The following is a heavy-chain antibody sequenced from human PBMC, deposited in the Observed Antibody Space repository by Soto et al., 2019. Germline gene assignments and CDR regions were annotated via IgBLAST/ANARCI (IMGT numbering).Heavy chain of an antibody. Sequence: GGSLRLSCAASGFPFSSYGMHWVRQAPGKGLEWVAVIWYDGSNKYYADSVKGRFTISRDNSKNTLYLQMNSLRAEDTAVYYCARYYYGSGSYLGAFDIWGQGTMVTVSS. J-gene: IGHJ3*02. CDR3: ARYYYGSGSYLGAFDI. CDR1: GFPFSSYG. V-gene: IGHV3-33*08. CDR2: IWYDGSNK. D-gene: IGHD3-10*01.